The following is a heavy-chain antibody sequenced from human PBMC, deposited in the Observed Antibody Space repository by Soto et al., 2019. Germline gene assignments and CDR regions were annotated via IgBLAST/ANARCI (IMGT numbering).Heavy chain of an antibody. CDR3: ARVNWDIVVVIFDY. V-gene: IGHV4-59*01. CDR1: GGSISSYY. D-gene: IGHD2-21*01. Sequence: PSETLSLTCTVSGGSISSYYWSWIRQPPGKGLEWIGYIYYSGSTNYNPSLKSRVTISVDTSKNQFSLKLSSVTAADTAVYYCARVNWDIVVVIFDYWGQGTLVTVSS. J-gene: IGHJ4*02. CDR2: IYYSGST.